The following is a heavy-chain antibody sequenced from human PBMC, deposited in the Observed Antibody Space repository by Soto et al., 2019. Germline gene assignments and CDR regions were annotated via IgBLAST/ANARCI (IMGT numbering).Heavy chain of an antibody. CDR3: ASESQWLVIQYHYYGMDV. Sequence: ASVKVSCKASGYTFSDYGITWVRQAPGQGLEWMGWISGFNGRTKFGQEFQGRVTMTTDTSTSTAYLELRSLTSDDTAVYYCASESQWLVIQYHYYGMDVWGQGTTVTVSS. CDR2: ISGFNGRT. D-gene: IGHD6-19*01. V-gene: IGHV1-18*04. CDR1: GYTFSDYG. J-gene: IGHJ6*02.